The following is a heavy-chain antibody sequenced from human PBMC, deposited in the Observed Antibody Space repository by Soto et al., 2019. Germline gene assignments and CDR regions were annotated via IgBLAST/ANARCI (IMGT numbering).Heavy chain of an antibody. CDR1: GYTFTSYA. CDR3: ARKIVVVVAAGHDAFDI. D-gene: IGHD2-15*01. Sequence: GASVKVSCKASGYTFTSYAMHRVRQAPGQRLEWMGWINAGNGNTKYSQKFQGRVTITRDTSASTAYMELSSLRSEDTAVYYCARKIVVVVAAGHDAFDIWGQGTMVTVSS. J-gene: IGHJ3*02. CDR2: INAGNGNT. V-gene: IGHV1-3*01.